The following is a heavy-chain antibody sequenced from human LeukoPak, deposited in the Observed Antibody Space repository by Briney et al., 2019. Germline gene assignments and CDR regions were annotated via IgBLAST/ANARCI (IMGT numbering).Heavy chain of an antibody. CDR3: ARRPRNTAKNDGPSGPDY. V-gene: IGHV4-34*01. CDR2: INHSGNI. Sequence: KPSETLSLTCAVYIGSFSGHSWTWIRQSPGEGLEWIGEINHSGNINYNPSLKSRVTISADTSKNQFSLKMTSVTAADTAMYYCARRPRNTAKNDGPSGPDYWGQGTQVTVSS. CDR1: IGSFSGHS. J-gene: IGHJ4*02. D-gene: IGHD1-1*01.